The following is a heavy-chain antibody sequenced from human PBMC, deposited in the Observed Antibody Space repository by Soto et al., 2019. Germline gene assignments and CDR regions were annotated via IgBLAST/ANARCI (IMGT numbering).Heavy chain of an antibody. CDR2: IIPIFGTA. CDR3: ATSYGSGYRAFDY. V-gene: IGHV1-69*06. Sequence: ASVKVSCKASGGTFSSYAISWVRQAPGQGLEWMGEIIPIFGTANYAQKFQGRVTMTADKSTSTAYMELRSLRFEDTAIYYCATSYGSGYRAFDYWGQGALVTVSS. D-gene: IGHD3-10*01. CDR1: GGTFSSYA. J-gene: IGHJ4*02.